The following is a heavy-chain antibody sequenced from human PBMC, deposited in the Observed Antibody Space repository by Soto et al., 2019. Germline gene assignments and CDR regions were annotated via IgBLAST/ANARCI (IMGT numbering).Heavy chain of an antibody. V-gene: IGHV3-9*01. Sequence: EVQLVESGGGLVQPGRSLRLSCAASGFTFDDYAMHWVRQAPGKGLEWVSGISWNSGSIGYADSVKGRFTISRDNAKNDLYLQMNSLRAEDTALYYCAKDIGSSGWNRFDYWGQGTLVTVSS. CDR2: ISWNSGSI. CDR3: AKDIGSSGWNRFDY. CDR1: GFTFDDYA. J-gene: IGHJ4*02. D-gene: IGHD6-19*01.